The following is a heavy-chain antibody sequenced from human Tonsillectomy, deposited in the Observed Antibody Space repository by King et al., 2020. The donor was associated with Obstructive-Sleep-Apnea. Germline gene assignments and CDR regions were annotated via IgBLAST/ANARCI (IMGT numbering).Heavy chain of an antibody. D-gene: IGHD3-22*01. V-gene: IGHV3-74*01. J-gene: IGHJ4*02. CDR3: ARDRDYYDSSGYYYSEGFDY. Sequence: VQLVESGGGFVQPGGSLRLSCAASGFIFSSYWMHWVRQVPGKGLVWVSRINNDGSTTSYADSVKGRFTISRDNAKSTLFLQMDSRRAEDTAVFYCARDRDYYDSSGYYYSEGFDYWGQGTLVTVSS. CDR1: GFIFSSYW. CDR2: INNDGSTT.